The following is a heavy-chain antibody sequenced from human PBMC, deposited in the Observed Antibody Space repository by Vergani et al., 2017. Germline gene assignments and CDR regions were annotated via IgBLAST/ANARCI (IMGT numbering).Heavy chain of an antibody. CDR2: INHSGST. D-gene: IGHD3-10*01. J-gene: IGHJ4*02. CDR3: ARAFNRNPLIKITMVRGVTFDY. CDR1: GGSFSGYY. V-gene: IGHV4-34*01. Sequence: QVQLQESGAGLLKPSETLSLTCAVYGGSFSGYYWSWIRQPPGKGLEWIGEINHSGSTNYNPSLKSRVTISVDTSKNQFSLKLSSVTAADTAVYYCARAFNRNPLIKITMVRGVTFDYWGQGTLVTVSS.